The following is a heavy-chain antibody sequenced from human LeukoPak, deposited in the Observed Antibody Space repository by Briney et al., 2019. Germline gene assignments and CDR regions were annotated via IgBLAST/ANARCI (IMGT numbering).Heavy chain of an antibody. CDR1: GFTFSSYN. CDR3: AGVITESNRWHGSDY. CDR2: ISSSSTYI. Sequence: GGSLRLSCGASGFTFSSYNMNWVRQAPGKGLEWLSSISSSSTYIYYADSVEGRFTISRDNAKNSLSLQMSSLRAEDTAVYYCAGVITESNRWHGSDYWGQGTLVTVSS. D-gene: IGHD3-22*01. V-gene: IGHV3-21*01. J-gene: IGHJ4*02.